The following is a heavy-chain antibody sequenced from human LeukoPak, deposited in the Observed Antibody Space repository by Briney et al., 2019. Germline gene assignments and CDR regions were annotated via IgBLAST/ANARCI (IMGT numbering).Heavy chain of an antibody. CDR1: GFTFSSYE. V-gene: IGHV3-48*03. CDR2: ISSSGSTI. Sequence: GGSLRLSCAASGFTFSSYEMNWVRQAPGKGLEWVSYISSSGSTIYYADSVKGRFTISRDNAKNSVYLQMNSLRAEHTAVYYCARGGKYLFDYWGQGTLVSVSS. J-gene: IGHJ4*02. D-gene: IGHD1-26*01. CDR3: ARGGKYLFDY.